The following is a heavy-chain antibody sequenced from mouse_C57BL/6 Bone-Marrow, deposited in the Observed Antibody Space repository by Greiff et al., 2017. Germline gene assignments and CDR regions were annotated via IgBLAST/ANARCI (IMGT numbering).Heavy chain of an antibody. CDR1: GYTFTSYW. V-gene: IGHV1-7*01. D-gene: IGHD2-4*01. CDR2: INPSSGYT. Sequence: QVQLQQSGAELAKPGASVKLSCKASGYTFTSYWMHWVQQRPGQGLEWIGYINPSSGYTKYNQKFKDKATLTADKSSSTAYMQLSSLTSEDSAVYYCARSGDYDGAWFAYWGQGTLVTVSA. CDR3: ARSGDYDGAWFAY. J-gene: IGHJ3*01.